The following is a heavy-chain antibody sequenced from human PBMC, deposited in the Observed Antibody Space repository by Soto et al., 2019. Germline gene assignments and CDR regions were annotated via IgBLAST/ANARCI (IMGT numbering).Heavy chain of an antibody. CDR3: ARTYVTDVVVVPASKDYMDV. D-gene: IGHD2-2*01. Sequence: PSETLSLTCTVSGGSFSSSSSSWSCLPQPPGKGLEWLGIISYSGSTYYSPSLKSRVTISVDASKNLFSLKLSSVTAADTAVYYCARTYVTDVVVVPASKDYMDVWGKGTTVTVSS. CDR1: GGSFSSSSSS. J-gene: IGHJ6*03. CDR2: ISYSGST. V-gene: IGHV4-39*01.